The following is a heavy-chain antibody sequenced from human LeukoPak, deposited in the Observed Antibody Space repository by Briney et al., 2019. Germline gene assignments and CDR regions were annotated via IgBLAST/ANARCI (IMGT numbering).Heavy chain of an antibody. CDR2: ISGSGGST. D-gene: IGHD3-10*01. Sequence: PGGSLRLSCAASGFTFSSYAMSWVRQAPGKGLEWVSAISGSGGSTYYADSVKGRFTISRDNSKNTLYLQMNSLRAEDTAVYYCAKGPIRGVRPYYFSSWGQGTLVTVSS. CDR1: GFTFSSYA. CDR3: AKGPIRGVRPYYFSS. J-gene: IGHJ4*02. V-gene: IGHV3-23*01.